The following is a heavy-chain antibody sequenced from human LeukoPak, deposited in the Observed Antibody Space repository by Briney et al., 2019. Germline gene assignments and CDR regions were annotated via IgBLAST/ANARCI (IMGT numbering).Heavy chain of an antibody. CDR3: ARVHNTIY. D-gene: IGHD5-24*01. CDR1: GFTLNDYY. Sequence: GGSLRLSCAGSGFTLNDYYVNWLRQAPGKGLEWISYISANSRTVNYADSVKGRFTLSRDYAKNSVNLEMTSLRGEDTAIYYCARVHNTIYWGQGVLVFVSS. CDR2: ISANSRTV. V-gene: IGHV3-11*04. J-gene: IGHJ4*02.